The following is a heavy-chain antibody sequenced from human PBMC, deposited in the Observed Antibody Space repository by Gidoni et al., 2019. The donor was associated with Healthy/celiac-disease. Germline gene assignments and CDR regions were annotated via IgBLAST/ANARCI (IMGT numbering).Heavy chain of an antibody. J-gene: IGHJ4*02. CDR2: ISGSVGST. Sequence: EVQLLESGGGLVQPGGSLRLSCSASGFTFSSYAMSWVRQAPGKGLDWVSAISGSVGSTYYADSVKGRFTISRDNSKNTLYLQMNSLRAEDTAVYYCAKRYFDWLSYYFDYWGQGTLVTVSS. CDR1: GFTFSSYA. CDR3: AKRYFDWLSYYFDY. V-gene: IGHV3-23*01. D-gene: IGHD3-9*01.